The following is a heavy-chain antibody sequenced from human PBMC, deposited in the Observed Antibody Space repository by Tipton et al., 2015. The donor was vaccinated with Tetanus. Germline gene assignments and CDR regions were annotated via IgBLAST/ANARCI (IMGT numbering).Heavy chain of an antibody. CDR3: ARRGDYVFYYESSGYLWGAAFDI. J-gene: IGHJ3*02. V-gene: IGHV4-61*08. CDR2: ISDSGLT. Sequence: TLSLTCSVSGASLRSGDYNWSWIRQPPGKGLEWLAYISDSGLTNSNYFLKSRITISRDTSRNQFSLKLTSVTAADTAVYYCARRGDYVFYYESSGYLWGAAFDIWGQGTMVSVSA. D-gene: IGHD3-22*01. CDR1: GASLRSGDYN.